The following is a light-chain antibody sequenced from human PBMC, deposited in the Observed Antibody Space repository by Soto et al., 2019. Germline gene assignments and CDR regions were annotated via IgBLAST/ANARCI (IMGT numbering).Light chain of an antibody. CDR3: LQYGNSPWT. CDR1: QTLSSSY. V-gene: IGKV3-20*01. Sequence: EIVLTQSPGTLSLSPGERATLSCRASQTLSSSYLGWFQQKPGQAPNLLIYAASSRATGIPDRFSGSGSGTDFTLTISRLEPEDFAVYYCLQYGNSPWTFGQGNKVEVK. CDR2: AAS. J-gene: IGKJ1*01.